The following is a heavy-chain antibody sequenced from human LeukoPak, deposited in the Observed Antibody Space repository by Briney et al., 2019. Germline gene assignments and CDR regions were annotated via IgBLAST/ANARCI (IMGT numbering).Heavy chain of an antibody. D-gene: IGHD7-27*01. CDR3: ARDPGDDAFDI. Sequence: GGSLRLSCAASGFTFSSYWMSWVRQAPGKGLEWVANIKQDGSGKYYVDSVKGRFTISRDNAKNSLYLQMNSLRAEDTVVYYCARDPGDDAFDIWGQGTMVTVSS. J-gene: IGHJ3*02. V-gene: IGHV3-7*01. CDR2: IKQDGSGK. CDR1: GFTFSSYW.